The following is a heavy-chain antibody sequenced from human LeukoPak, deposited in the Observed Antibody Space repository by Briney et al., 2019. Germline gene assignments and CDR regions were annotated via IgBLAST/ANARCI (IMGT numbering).Heavy chain of an antibody. J-gene: IGHJ6*03. CDR2: ISGSGGST. D-gene: IGHD3-3*01. CDR3: AKDCFGTYYGFWSGYYTAYYYYYMDV. CDR1: GFTFSSYA. V-gene: IGHV3-23*01. Sequence: PGGSLRLSCAASGFTFSSYAMSWVRQAPGKGLEWVSAISGSGGSTYYADSVKGRFTISRDNSKNTLYLQMNSLRAEDTAVYYCAKDCFGTYYGFWSGYYTAYYYYYMDVWGKGTTVTVSS.